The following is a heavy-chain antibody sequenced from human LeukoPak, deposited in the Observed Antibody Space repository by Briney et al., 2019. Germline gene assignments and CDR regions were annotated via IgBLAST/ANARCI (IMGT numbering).Heavy chain of an antibody. J-gene: IGHJ1*01. CDR3: ATNPPGRTYLQD. V-gene: IGHV3-20*04. D-gene: IGHD1-1*01. CDR2: INWIGDTT. Sequence: GGSLRLSCAASGFTFDDYGMTWVRQVPGKGLEWIAEINWIGDTTRYGDSVKGRFTISRDNAKNSLDLQINSLRVEDTAFYYCATNPPGRTYLQDWGQGTLVPSPQ. CDR1: GFTFDDYG.